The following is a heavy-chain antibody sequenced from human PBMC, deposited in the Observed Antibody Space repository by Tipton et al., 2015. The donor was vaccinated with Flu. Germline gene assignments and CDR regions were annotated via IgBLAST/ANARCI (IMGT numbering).Heavy chain of an antibody. CDR1: GYSIRSSNYY. D-gene: IGHD4-11*01. V-gene: IGHV4-38-2*01. CDR2: IFHSGNP. CDR3: ARRDYSNYVSEPENWFDP. Sequence: TLSLTCAVSGYSIRSSNYYWGWIRQPPGKGLEWIWNIFHSGNPYRNPSLKSRVTISIDTSKNQFSLKLSSVTAADTAVYYCARRDYSNYVSEPENWFDPWGQGALVTVSS. J-gene: IGHJ5*02.